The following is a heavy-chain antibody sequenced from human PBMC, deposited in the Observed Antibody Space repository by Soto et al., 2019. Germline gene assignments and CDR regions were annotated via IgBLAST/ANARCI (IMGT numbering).Heavy chain of an antibody. CDR1: GGSISNRRYY. Sequence: QLQLQESGPGLVKTSATLSLTCTVSGGSISNRRYYWGWIRQPPGKGLEWIGSIHYRGSTYDTPSLKSRVTMSVYTSKTQVSLKLKSVSGADTAVYYCARHVCLGFCSTFSCDLLSWFDAWGQGTLVTVSS. J-gene: IGHJ5*02. D-gene: IGHD2-2*01. CDR3: ARHVCLGFCSTFSCDLLSWFDA. CDR2: IHYRGST. V-gene: IGHV4-39*01.